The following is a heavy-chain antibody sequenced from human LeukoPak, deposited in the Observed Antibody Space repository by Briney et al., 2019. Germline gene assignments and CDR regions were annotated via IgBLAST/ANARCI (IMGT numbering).Heavy chain of an antibody. Sequence: SVKVSCKASGGTFSSYAISWVRQAPGQGLEWMGGIIPIFGTANYAQKFQGRVTITTDESTSTAYMELSSLRSEDTAVYYCARLGSSTSCPFDPWGQGTLVTVSS. D-gene: IGHD2-2*01. CDR1: GGTFSSYA. CDR3: ARLGSSTSCPFDP. CDR2: IIPIFGTA. V-gene: IGHV1-69*05. J-gene: IGHJ5*02.